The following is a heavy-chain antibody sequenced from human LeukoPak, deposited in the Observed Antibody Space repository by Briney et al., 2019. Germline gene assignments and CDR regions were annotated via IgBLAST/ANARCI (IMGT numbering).Heavy chain of an antibody. Sequence: GGSLRLSCAASGFTFSSYGMHWVRQAPGKGLEWVAVIWYDGSNKYYADSVKGRFTISRDNSKNTLYLQMNSLRAEDTAVYYCARYVPWTTVDYWGQGTLVTVSS. CDR2: IWYDGSNK. CDR3: ARYVPWTTVDY. V-gene: IGHV3-33*01. CDR1: GFTFSSYG. J-gene: IGHJ4*02. D-gene: IGHD4-17*01.